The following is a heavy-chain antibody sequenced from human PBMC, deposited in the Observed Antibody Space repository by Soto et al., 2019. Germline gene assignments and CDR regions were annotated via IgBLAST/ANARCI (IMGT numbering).Heavy chain of an antibody. CDR1: GYTFTSYG. CDR3: ARDATLVATIDFDY. J-gene: IGHJ4*02. V-gene: IGHV1-18*01. D-gene: IGHD5-12*01. Sequence: QVQLVQSGAEVKKPGASVKVSCKASGYTFTSYGISWVRQAPGQGLEWMGWISAYNGNTNYAQKLQGRVTMTTDTSTRTAYLELRSLRSDDTALYYWARDATLVATIDFDYWGQGTRVTVSS. CDR2: ISAYNGNT.